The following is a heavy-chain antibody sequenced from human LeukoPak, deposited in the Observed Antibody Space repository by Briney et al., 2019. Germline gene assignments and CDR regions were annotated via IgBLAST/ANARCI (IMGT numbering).Heavy chain of an antibody. V-gene: IGHV3-23*01. D-gene: IGHD2-2*01. CDR3: AKDSAIVVVPAGYFDY. J-gene: IGHJ4*02. CDR2: ISGSGGST. CDR1: GFTFTNYA. Sequence: GGSLRLPCAASGFTFTNYAMSWVRQAPGKGLEWVSAISGSGGSTYYADSVKGRFTISRDNSKNTLYLQMNSLRAEDTAVYYCAKDSAIVVVPAGYFDYWGQGTLVTVSS.